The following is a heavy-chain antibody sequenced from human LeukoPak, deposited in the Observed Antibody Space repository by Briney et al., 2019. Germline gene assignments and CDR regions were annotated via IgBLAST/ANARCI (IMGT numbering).Heavy chain of an antibody. J-gene: IGHJ4*02. V-gene: IGHV4-34*01. CDR3: ARQAARTPFDY. CDR2: INHSGST. CDR1: GGSLSGYY. D-gene: IGHD6-6*01. Sequence: PSDTLSLTCAVDGGSLSGYYWSWIRQPPGKGLEWIGEINHSGSTNYNPSLKSRVTISVDTSKNQFSLKLSSVTAADTAVYYCARQAARTPFDYWGQGTLVTVSS.